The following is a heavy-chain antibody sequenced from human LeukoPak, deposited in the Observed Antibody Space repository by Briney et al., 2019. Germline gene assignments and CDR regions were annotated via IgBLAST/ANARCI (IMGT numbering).Heavy chain of an antibody. CDR3: AKGDDYYYGMDV. V-gene: IGHV3-23*01. J-gene: IGHJ6*02. CDR1: GFIFSSYA. Sequence: SGGSLRLSCAASGFIFSSYAMSWVRQAPGKGLEWVSAISGSGGSTYYADSVKGRFTISRDNSKNTLYLQMNSLRAEDTAVYYCAKGDDYYYGMDVWGQGTTVTVSS. CDR2: ISGSGGST.